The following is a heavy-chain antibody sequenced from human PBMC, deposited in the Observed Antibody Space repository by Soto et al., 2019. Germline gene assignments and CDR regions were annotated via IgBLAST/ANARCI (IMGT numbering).Heavy chain of an antibody. Sequence: GGSLRLSCAASGFTFSSYAMHWVRQAPGKGLEWVAVISYDGSNKYYADSVKGRFTISRDNSKNTLYLQMNSLRAEDTAVYYCAREWGDIVVVPAEIMRWADPYYYYGMDVWGQGTTVTVSS. CDR3: AREWGDIVVVPAEIMRWADPYYYYGMDV. CDR2: ISYDGSNK. J-gene: IGHJ6*02. CDR1: GFTFSSYA. D-gene: IGHD2-2*01. V-gene: IGHV3-30-3*01.